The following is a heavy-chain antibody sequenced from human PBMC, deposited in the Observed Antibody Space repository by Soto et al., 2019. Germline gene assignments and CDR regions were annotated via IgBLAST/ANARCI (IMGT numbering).Heavy chain of an antibody. Sequence: QVQLVESGGGVVQPGRSLRLSCVAPGVIFSGYGMHWVRQAPGKGLEWVAVIRFDGSNIDYADSVKGRFTISRDNSKKTVYLEMNSLGGEDKGVYYCGRDGVGGTVFFCYFGYWGQGALVTVSS. D-gene: IGHD1-26*01. CDR1: GVIFSGYG. V-gene: IGHV3-33*01. CDR2: IRFDGSNI. CDR3: GRDGVGGTVFFCYFGY. J-gene: IGHJ4*02.